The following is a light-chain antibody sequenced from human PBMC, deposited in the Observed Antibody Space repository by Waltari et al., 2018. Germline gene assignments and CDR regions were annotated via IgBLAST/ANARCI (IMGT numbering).Light chain of an antibody. V-gene: IGKV1-39*01. J-gene: IGKJ4*01. CDR1: QAISIY. Sequence: DIQMTQSPSSLSASVGDRVIITCWASQAISIYLNWYQQKPGKAPNLLIYAAPTLQRGIPSRFSGSGSGTHFTLTISSLQPEDFATYYCQHSYTTPLTFGGGTKVEI. CDR2: AAP. CDR3: QHSYTTPLT.